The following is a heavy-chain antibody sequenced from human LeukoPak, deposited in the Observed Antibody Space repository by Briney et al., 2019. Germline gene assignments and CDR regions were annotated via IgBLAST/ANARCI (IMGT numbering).Heavy chain of an antibody. CDR1: GFTFSSNE. CDR3: ARFSSVQSCF. D-gene: IGHD6-19*01. J-gene: IGHJ4*02. Sequence: GGSLRLSCAASGFTFSSNEMNWVRQAPGQGLELVSYISSSGSTIYYADSVKGRFTISRDNAKNSLYLQMNSLRAEDTAVYYCARFSSVQSCFWGQGTLVTVSS. CDR2: ISSSGSTI. V-gene: IGHV3-48*03.